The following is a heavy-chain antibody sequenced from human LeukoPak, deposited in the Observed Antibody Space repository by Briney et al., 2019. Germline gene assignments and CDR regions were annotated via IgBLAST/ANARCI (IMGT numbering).Heavy chain of an antibody. Sequence: KPSQTLSLTCTVSGVSITTGFHWNWIRQRPGEGLEWIGYIYYSGSTYYNPSLKSRVTISVDTSKNQFSLKLSSVTAADTAVYYCARRGDYWGQGTLVTVSS. CDR3: ARRGDY. CDR2: IYYSGST. CDR1: GVSITTGFH. V-gene: IGHV4-31*03. J-gene: IGHJ4*02.